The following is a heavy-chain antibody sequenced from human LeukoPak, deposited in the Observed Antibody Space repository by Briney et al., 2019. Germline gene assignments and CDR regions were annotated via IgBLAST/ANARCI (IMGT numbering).Heavy chain of an antibody. CDR2: ISSSSSTI. CDR3: AREEYYYDSSGYYMHWYFDL. Sequence: GGSLRLSCAASGFTFSSYSMDWVRQAPGKGLERVSYISSSSSTIYYADSVKGRFTISRDNAKNSLYLQMNSLRAEDTAVYYCAREEYYYDSSGYYMHWYFDLWGRGTLVTVSS. D-gene: IGHD3-22*01. CDR1: GFTFSSYS. J-gene: IGHJ2*01. V-gene: IGHV3-48*01.